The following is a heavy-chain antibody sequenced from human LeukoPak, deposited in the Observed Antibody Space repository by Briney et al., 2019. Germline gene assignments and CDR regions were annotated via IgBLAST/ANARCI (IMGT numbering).Heavy chain of an antibody. D-gene: IGHD2-15*01. Sequence: GGSLRLSCAASGFTFSSYGMHWVRRAPGKGLEWVAFIRYDGSNKYYADSVKGRFTISRDNSKNTLYLQMNSLRAEDTAVYYCAKRRYCSGGSCSHRSYYFDYWGQGTLVTVSS. J-gene: IGHJ4*02. V-gene: IGHV3-30*02. CDR2: IRYDGSNK. CDR1: GFTFSSYG. CDR3: AKRRYCSGGSCSHRSYYFDY.